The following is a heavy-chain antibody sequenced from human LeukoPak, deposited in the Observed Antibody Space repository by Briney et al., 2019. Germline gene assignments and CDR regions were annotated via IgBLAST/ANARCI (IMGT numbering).Heavy chain of an antibody. CDR1: GYTFTSYY. V-gene: IGHV1-46*01. Sequence: ASVKVSSTASGYTFTSYYMHWVRQAPGQGLEWMGIINPSGGSTSYAQKFQGRVTMTRDTSTSTVYMELSSLRSEDTAVYYCARDLGGGAKVYGYCGQGTLVTVSS. CDR2: INPSGGST. D-gene: IGHD3-16*01. CDR3: ARDLGGGAKVYGY. J-gene: IGHJ4*02.